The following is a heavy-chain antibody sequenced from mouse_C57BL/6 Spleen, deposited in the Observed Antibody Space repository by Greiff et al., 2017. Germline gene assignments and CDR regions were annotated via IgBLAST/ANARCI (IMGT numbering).Heavy chain of an antibody. J-gene: IGHJ3*01. CDR3: ARGSPWFAY. CDR1: GFTFRDYG. Sequence: EVKLVESGGGLVKPGGSLKLSCAASGFTFRDYGMHWVRQAPEKGLEWVAYISSGSSTIYYADTVKGRFTISRDNAKNTLFLQMTSLRSEDTAMYYCARGSPWFAYWGQGTLVTVSA. D-gene: IGHD1-1*01. CDR2: ISSGSSTI. V-gene: IGHV5-17*01.